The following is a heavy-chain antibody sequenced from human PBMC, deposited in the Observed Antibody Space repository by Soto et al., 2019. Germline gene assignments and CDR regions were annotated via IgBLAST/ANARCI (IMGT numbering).Heavy chain of an antibody. J-gene: IGHJ4*02. Sequence: QVSLVESGGGVVEPGNSLRLSCEASGFTFSRHGFHWVRQAPGKGLEWVALIWYDGSKRYYTDSVEVRFTISRDDSKNTLYLQMNSLRVEATGMYYCARDISYASSDSWGQGTLVTVSS. V-gene: IGHV3-33*01. CDR1: GFTFSRHG. CDR2: IWYDGSKR. CDR3: ARDISYASSDS.